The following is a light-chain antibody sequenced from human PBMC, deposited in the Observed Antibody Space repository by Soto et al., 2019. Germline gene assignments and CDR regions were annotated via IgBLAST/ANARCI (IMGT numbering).Light chain of an antibody. CDR1: SSDVGGYNY. CDR3: SSYTSSSTLV. J-gene: IGLJ3*02. Sequence: QSALTQPASVSGSPGQSIAISCTGTSSDVGGYNYVSWYQQHPGKAPKLMIYEVTNRPSGVSNRFSGSKSGNTASLTISGLHTEDEADYYCSSYTSSSTLVFGRGTKVTVL. CDR2: EVT. V-gene: IGLV2-14*01.